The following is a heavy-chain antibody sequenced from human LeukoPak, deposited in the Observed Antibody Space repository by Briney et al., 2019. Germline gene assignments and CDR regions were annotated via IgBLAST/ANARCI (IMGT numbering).Heavy chain of an antibody. J-gene: IGHJ4*02. CDR2: IFSNDEK. V-gene: IGHV2-26*01. CDR1: GFSLSNARVG. D-gene: IGHD3-16*01. Sequence: SGPTLVNPTETLTLTCTVSGFSLSNARVGVSWIRQPPWEALEWLAYIFSNDEKSYSTSLKSRLTISKDTSTSQVVLTMTNMDPVDTATYYCARITLGGCFDYWGQGTLVTVSS. CDR3: ARITLGGCFDY.